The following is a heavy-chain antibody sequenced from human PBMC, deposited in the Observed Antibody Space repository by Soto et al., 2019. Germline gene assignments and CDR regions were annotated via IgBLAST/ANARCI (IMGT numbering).Heavy chain of an antibody. CDR2: FDPEDGET. D-gene: IGHD3-3*01. J-gene: IGHJ5*02. Sequence: GAPVEVSCKVSGDTLTGLSMDWVRQAPGKGLEWMGGFDPEDGETIYAQKFQGRVTMTEDTSTDTAYMELSSLRSEDTAVYYCATVGDFWSGYYRWFDPWGQGTLVTVSS. CDR3: ATVGDFWSGYYRWFDP. CDR1: GDTLTGLS. V-gene: IGHV1-24*01.